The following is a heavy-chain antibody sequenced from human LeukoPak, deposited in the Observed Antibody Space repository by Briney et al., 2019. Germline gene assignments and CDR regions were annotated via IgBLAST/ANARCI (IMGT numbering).Heavy chain of an antibody. V-gene: IGHV4-59*01. D-gene: IGHD1-26*01. CDR3: AKDWELGS. CDR1: GASITSYY. J-gene: IGHJ5*02. Sequence: SETLSLTCSVSGASITSYYWNWIRQPPGKGLEWIGNIYISGGTNYNPSLKNRVTISLDTSKDQFSVKLTSVTAADTAFYYCAKDWELGSWGQGTLVTVSS. CDR2: IYISGGT.